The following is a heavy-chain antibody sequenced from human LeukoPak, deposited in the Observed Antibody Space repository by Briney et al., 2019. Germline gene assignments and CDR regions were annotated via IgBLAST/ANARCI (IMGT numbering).Heavy chain of an antibody. CDR1: GFTFSSYS. J-gene: IGHJ4*02. CDR2: ISRSSSYI. Sequence: PGGSLRLSCAASGFTFSSYSMNWVRQAPGKGLEWVSSISRSSSYIYYADSVKGRFTISRDNAKNSLYLQMNSLRAEDTAVYYCAREGGGPSGGDYGGQEPLVTVSS. V-gene: IGHV3-21*01. CDR3: AREGGGPSGGDY. D-gene: IGHD2-15*01.